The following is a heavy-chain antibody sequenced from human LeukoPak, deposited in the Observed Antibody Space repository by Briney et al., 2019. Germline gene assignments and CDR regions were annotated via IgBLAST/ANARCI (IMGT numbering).Heavy chain of an antibody. J-gene: IGHJ4*02. V-gene: IGHV4-39*01. CDR2: IYYSGST. CDR1: GGSISSSSYY. CDR3: ARLGQWLDIDY. D-gene: IGHD6-19*01. Sequence: SETLSLTCTVSGGSISSSSYYWGWIRQPPGKGLEWIGSIYYSGSTYYNPSLTSRVTISVDTSKNQFSLKLSSVTAADTAVYYCARLGQWLDIDYWGQGTLVTVSS.